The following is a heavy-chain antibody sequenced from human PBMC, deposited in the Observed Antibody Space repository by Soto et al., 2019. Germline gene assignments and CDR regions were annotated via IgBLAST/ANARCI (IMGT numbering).Heavy chain of an antibody. CDR2: IWYDGSNK. V-gene: IGHV3-33*08. Sequence: PGGSLRLSCAASGFKFRTYSMHWVRQAPGKGLEWVAVIWYDGSNKYYVDSVKGRFTISRDNSKNTLYLQMNSLRAEDTAVYYCARDYYRFNSGYGFSMDVWGQGTTVTVSS. D-gene: IGHD5-12*01. CDR3: ARDYYRFNSGYGFSMDV. J-gene: IGHJ6*02. CDR1: GFKFRTYS.